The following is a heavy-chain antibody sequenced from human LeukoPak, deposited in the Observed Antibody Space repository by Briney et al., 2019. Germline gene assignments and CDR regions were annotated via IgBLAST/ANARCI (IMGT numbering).Heavy chain of an antibody. Sequence: ASVKVSCKASGYTFTSYGISWVRQAPGQGLEWMGWISAYNGNTNYAQKPQGRVTMTTDTSTSTAYMELRSLRSDDTAVYYCARDKRTTVTTLGRLYYFDYWGQGTLVTVSS. V-gene: IGHV1-18*01. D-gene: IGHD4-11*01. CDR1: GYTFTSYG. CDR3: ARDKRTTVTTLGRLYYFDY. J-gene: IGHJ4*02. CDR2: ISAYNGNT.